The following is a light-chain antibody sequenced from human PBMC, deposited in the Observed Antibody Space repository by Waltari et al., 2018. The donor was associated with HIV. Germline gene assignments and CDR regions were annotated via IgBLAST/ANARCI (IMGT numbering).Light chain of an antibody. V-gene: IGLV1-40*01. Sequence: QSVLTQPPSVSGAPGQRVPISCTGSSSNIGAGYDVHWYQQLPGTAPKLLIYGNSNRPSGVPDRFSGTKSGTSASLAITGLQAEDEVDYYCQSYDSSLSGWVFGGGTKLTVL. CDR1: SSNIGAGYD. J-gene: IGLJ3*02. CDR3: QSYDSSLSGWV. CDR2: GNS.